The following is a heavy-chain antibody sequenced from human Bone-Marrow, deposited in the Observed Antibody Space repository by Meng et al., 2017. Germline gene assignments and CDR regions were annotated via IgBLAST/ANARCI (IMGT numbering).Heavy chain of an antibody. CDR1: GYTLTELS. V-gene: IGHV1-24*01. D-gene: IGHD4-17*01. CDR2: FDPEDGET. J-gene: IGHJ4*02. CDR3: ATGPDYASLYYFDY. Sequence: ASVKVSCKVSGYTLTELSMHWVRQAPGKGLEWMGGFDPEDGETIYAQKFQGRVTMTEDTSTDTAYMELSSLRSEDTAVYYCATGPDYASLYYFDYWGQGTLVTVSS.